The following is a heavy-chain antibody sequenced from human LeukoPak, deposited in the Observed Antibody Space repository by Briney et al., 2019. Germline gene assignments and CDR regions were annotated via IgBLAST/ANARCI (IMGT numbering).Heavy chain of an antibody. J-gene: IGHJ1*01. D-gene: IGHD2-21*02. Sequence: GGSLRLSCAASGLTFSNYWMHWVRQAPGEGLVWVSRINSDGSSTTFADSVKGRFSISRDNAKNALYLQMNSLRAEDTAVYYCARAASCGGDCSSSYLQHWGQGALVTVSS. CDR3: ARAASCGGDCSSSYLQH. CDR1: GLTFSNYW. V-gene: IGHV3-74*03. CDR2: INSDGSST.